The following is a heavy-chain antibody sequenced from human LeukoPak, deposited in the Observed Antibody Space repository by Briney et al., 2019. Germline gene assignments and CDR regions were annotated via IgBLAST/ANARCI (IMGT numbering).Heavy chain of an antibody. CDR2: INHSGST. CDR3: ARGISSN. V-gene: IGHV4-34*01. J-gene: IGHJ4*02. D-gene: IGHD2-2*01. Sequence: KPSETLSLTCAVYGGSFSGYYWSWIRQPPGKGLEWIGEINHSGSTNYNPSLKSRVTISVDTSKNQFSLKLSSVTAADTAVYYCARGISSNWGQGTLVTVSS. CDR1: GGSFSGYY.